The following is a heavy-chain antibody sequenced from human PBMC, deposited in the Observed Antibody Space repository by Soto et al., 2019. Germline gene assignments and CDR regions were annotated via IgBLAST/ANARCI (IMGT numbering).Heavy chain of an antibody. CDR3: AREVSEGHLTFKYKFSGLDV. D-gene: IGHD3-9*01. V-gene: IGHV4-4*02. Sequence: QVQLQESGPGLVKPSGTLSLTCSVSGVSVTSKNWWTWVRQSPGKGLEWIGEIYYGGSINYNPSLKNRATISVDKSKNHFSLNLTSMTAADTAMYFCAREVSEGHLTFKYKFSGLDVWGQGTTVTVSS. J-gene: IGHJ6*02. CDR2: IYYGGSI. CDR1: GVSVTSKNW.